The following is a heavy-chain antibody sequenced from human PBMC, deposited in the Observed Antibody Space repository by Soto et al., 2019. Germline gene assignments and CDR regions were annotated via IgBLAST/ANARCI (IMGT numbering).Heavy chain of an antibody. D-gene: IGHD5-18*01. Sequence: LRLSCAASGFTFSSYAMSWVRQAPGKGLEWVSAISGSGGSTYYADSVKGRFTISRDNSKNTLYLQMNSLRAEDTAVYYCAKDFGSYGYVFDYWGQGTLVTVSS. V-gene: IGHV3-23*01. J-gene: IGHJ4*02. CDR2: ISGSGGST. CDR3: AKDFGSYGYVFDY. CDR1: GFTFSSYA.